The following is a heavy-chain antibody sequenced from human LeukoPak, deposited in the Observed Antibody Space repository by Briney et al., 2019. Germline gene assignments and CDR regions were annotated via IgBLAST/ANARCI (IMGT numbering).Heavy chain of an antibody. CDR2: IYYSGST. Sequence: SQTLSLTCTVSGGSISSGVYYWSWIRQHPGKGLEWIGYIYYSGSTYYNPSLKSRVTISVDTSKNQFSLKLSSVTAADTAVYYCARDRGNIWYDFWGQGTLVTVSS. D-gene: IGHD6-13*01. CDR1: GGSISSGVYY. V-gene: IGHV4-31*03. J-gene: IGHJ4*02. CDR3: ARDRGNIWYDF.